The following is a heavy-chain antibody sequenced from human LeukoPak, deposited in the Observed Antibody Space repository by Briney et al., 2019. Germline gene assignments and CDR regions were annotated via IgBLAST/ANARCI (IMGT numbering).Heavy chain of an antibody. D-gene: IGHD3-3*01. Sequence: PGGSLRLSCAASGFTFSSYAMSWVRQAPGKGLEWVSAISGSGGSTYYADSVKGRFTISRDNSKNTLYLQMNSLRAEDTAVYYCAKGQARNYDSWSGYQFDYWGQGTLVTVSS. CDR2: ISGSGGST. V-gene: IGHV3-23*01. J-gene: IGHJ4*02. CDR1: GFTFSSYA. CDR3: AKGQARNYDSWSGYQFDY.